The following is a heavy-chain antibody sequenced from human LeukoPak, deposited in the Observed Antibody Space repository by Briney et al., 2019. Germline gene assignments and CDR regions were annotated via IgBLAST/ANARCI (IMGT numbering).Heavy chain of an antibody. V-gene: IGHV1-2*02. J-gene: IGHJ4*02. CDR2: INPDSGGT. D-gene: IGHD4-17*01. CDR1: GYTFTGYY. CDR3: ARYSTVTVYYFDY. Sequence: ASVKVSCKASGYTFTGYYIHWVRQAPGQGLEWMGWINPDSGGTNYAQKLQGRVTMTRDTSISTAYMELSRLRSDDTAVYYCARYSTVTVYYFDYWGQGTLVTVSS.